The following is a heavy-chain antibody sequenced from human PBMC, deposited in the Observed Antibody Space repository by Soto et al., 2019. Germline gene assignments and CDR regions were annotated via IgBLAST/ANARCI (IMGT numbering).Heavy chain of an antibody. CDR3: ARVYYDFWSGYYAWFDP. V-gene: IGHV4-38-2*01. CDR2: IFHSGST. J-gene: IGHJ5*02. D-gene: IGHD3-3*01. CDR1: RYSISSGDY. Sequence: SETLSLTCAVSRYSISSGDYWGWIRQPPGKGLEWIGSIFHSGSTFYNPSLKSRVTISMDTSKNQFSLWLSSVTAADTAVYYCARVYYDFWSGYYAWFDPWGQGTLVTVSS.